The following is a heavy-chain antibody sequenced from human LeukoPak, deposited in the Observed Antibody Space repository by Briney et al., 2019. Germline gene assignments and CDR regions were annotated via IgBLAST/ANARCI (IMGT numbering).Heavy chain of an antibody. CDR3: ARAAHTTYVLGRYYYYAMDV. Sequence: GGSLRLSCAGSGFTFSSYSMNWVRQAPGKGLEWVSSINIRDSSIYYADSVKGRFTISSDNPKNTLYLQMDSLRAEDTAVYYCARAAHTTYVLGRYYYYAMDVWGQGTTVTVSS. CDR1: GFTFSSYS. D-gene: IGHD3-10*01. CDR2: INIRDSSI. J-gene: IGHJ6*02. V-gene: IGHV3-48*01.